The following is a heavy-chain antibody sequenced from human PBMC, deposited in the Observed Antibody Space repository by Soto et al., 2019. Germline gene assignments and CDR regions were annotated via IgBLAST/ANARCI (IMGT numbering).Heavy chain of an antibody. CDR1: GGTSRSLS. D-gene: IGHD2-15*01. CDR3: ARDTHSAGCWFDT. J-gene: IGHJ5*02. Sequence: QVQLVQSGAEVKKPGSSVKVSCKASGGTSRSLSITWVRQAPGQGLEWMGGIPPLFGIPNYPQKFQGRLTITADKSTGTAYLELSSLRSEDTAVYYCARDTHSAGCWFDTWGRGTLVTVSS. V-gene: IGHV1-69*17. CDR2: IPPLFGIP.